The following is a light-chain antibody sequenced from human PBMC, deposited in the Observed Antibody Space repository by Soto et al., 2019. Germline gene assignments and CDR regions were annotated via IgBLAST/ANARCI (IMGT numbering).Light chain of an antibody. J-gene: IGLJ2*01. CDR2: EDD. Sequence: QSALPQPASVSGSPGHSITISCTGTSSDDGIYNLVSWYQQYPGKAPKLMIYEDDERPSGVSNRFSGSKSGNTASLTISGLQAEDEADYYCYSYAGRSTSVFGGGTKLTVL. V-gene: IGLV2-23*01. CDR3: YSYAGRSTSV. CDR1: SSDDGIYNL.